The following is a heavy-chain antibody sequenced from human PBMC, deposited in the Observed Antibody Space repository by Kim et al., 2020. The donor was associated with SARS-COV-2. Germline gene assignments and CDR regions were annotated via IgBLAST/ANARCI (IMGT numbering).Heavy chain of an antibody. D-gene: IGHD5-18*01. Sequence: TDYAAPVKGRFTISRDDSKNTLYLQMNSLKTEDTAVYYCTTRGYSYGSDYWGQGTLVTVSS. CDR2: T. CDR3: TTRGYSYGSDY. V-gene: IGHV3-15*01. J-gene: IGHJ4*02.